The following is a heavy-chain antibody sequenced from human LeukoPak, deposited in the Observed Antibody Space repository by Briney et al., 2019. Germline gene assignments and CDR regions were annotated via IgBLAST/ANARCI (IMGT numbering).Heavy chain of an antibody. V-gene: IGHV1-69*13. D-gene: IGHD2-15*01. Sequence: ASVKVSCKASGGTFSSYAISWVRQAPGQGLEWMGGITPIFGTANYAQKFQGRVTITADESTSTAYMELSSLRSEDTAVYYCARGPRLLNWFDPWGQGTLVTVSS. CDR3: ARGPRLLNWFDP. CDR1: GGTFSSYA. J-gene: IGHJ5*02. CDR2: ITPIFGTA.